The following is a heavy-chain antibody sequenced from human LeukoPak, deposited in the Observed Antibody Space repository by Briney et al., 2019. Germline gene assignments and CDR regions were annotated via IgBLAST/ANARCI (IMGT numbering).Heavy chain of an antibody. CDR2: IYYSGST. D-gene: IGHD3-10*01. CDR3: ARVSRGSGSYYFGY. V-gene: IGHV4-59*08. CDR1: GGSISSYY. J-gene: IGHJ4*02. Sequence: SETLSLTCTVSGGSISSYYWSWIRQPPGKGLEWIGYIYYSGSTNYNPSLKSRVTISVDTSKNQFSLKLSSVTAADTAVYYCARVSRGSGSYYFGYWGQGSLVTVSS.